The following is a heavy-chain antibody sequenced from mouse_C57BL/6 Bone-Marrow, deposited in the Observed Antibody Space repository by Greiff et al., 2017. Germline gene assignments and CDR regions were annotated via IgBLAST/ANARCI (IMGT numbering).Heavy chain of an antibody. V-gene: IGHV1-81*01. CDR1: GYTFTSYG. Sequence: QVHVKQSGAELARPGASVKLSCKASGYTFTSYGISWVKQRTGQGLEWIGEIYPRSGNTYYNEKFKGKATLTADKSSSTAYMELRSLTSEDSAVYFWARGHSNYGWFAYWGQGTLVTVSA. D-gene: IGHD2-5*01. CDR2: IYPRSGNT. CDR3: ARGHSNYGWFAY. J-gene: IGHJ3*01.